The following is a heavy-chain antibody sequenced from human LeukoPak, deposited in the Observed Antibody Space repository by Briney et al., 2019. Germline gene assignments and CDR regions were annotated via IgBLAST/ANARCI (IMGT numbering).Heavy chain of an antibody. D-gene: IGHD6-6*01. Sequence: PSETLSLTCTVSGGSISNNTYYWSWHRQPPGKGLEWIANIYYTGTTYYNPSLKSRVTISVDTSKNQFSLKLSSVTAADTAVYYCALYSASSGCFDPWGQGTLVTVSS. CDR2: IYYTGTT. J-gene: IGHJ5*02. CDR3: ALYSASSGCFDP. CDR1: GGSISNNTYY. V-gene: IGHV4-39*01.